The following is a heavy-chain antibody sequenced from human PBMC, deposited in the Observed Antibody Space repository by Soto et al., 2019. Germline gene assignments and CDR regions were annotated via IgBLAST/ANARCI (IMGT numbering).Heavy chain of an antibody. CDR3: ARQEAVPGTPFDS. J-gene: IGHJ4*02. CDR2: VYFSGST. D-gene: IGHD6-19*01. Sequence: QVHLQESGPGLVKPSETLSLTCTVSGGSINGYYWNWIRQPPGKGLEWLGYVYFSGSTHYNPSPKPRLPISVDTSKKQFCLKLSSVTAADTAVYFCARQEAVPGTPFDSWGQGTLVSVSS. CDR1: GGSINGYY. V-gene: IGHV4-59*01.